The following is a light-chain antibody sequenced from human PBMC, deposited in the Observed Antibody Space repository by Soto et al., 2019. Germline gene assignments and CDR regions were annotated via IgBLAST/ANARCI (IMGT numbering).Light chain of an antibody. CDR3: QQYNNWPPWT. CDR2: DAS. Sequence: ILMTQSPATLSVSPGERATLSCRASQSVSNNLAWYQQKPGQAPRLLIYDASTRATGIPDRFSGSGSGTEFTLTIGGLQSDDFAVYYGQQYNNWPPWTFGQGTKVEIK. CDR1: QSVSNN. J-gene: IGKJ1*01. V-gene: IGKV3-15*01.